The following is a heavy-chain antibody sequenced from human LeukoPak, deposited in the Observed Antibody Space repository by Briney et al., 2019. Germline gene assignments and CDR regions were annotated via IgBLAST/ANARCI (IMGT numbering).Heavy chain of an antibody. CDR3: AREVSARDGSLGRPFDY. J-gene: IGHJ4*02. CDR2: IYNSGST. V-gene: IGHV4-4*07. Sequence: SETLSLTCTDSGGSTTDYFWSWIRQPAGKGLEWIGRIYNSGSTNYNASLKSRVTMSVDTSKNQFSLKLNSVTAADTAVYYCAREVSARDGSLGRPFDYWGQGTLVTVSS. D-gene: IGHD5-24*01. CDR1: GGSTTDYF.